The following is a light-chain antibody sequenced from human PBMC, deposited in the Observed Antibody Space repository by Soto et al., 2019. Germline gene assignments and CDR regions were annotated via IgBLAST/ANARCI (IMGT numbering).Light chain of an antibody. CDR3: QSYDSSIWV. J-gene: IGLJ3*02. Sequence: NFMLTQPHSVSEPPGKTVTISCTRSSGSIASNYVQWYQQRPGSAPTTVIYEDNQRPSGVPDRFSGSIDSSSNSASLTISGLKTEDEADYYCQSYDSSIWVFGGGTKVTVL. CDR2: EDN. CDR1: SGSIASNY. V-gene: IGLV6-57*03.